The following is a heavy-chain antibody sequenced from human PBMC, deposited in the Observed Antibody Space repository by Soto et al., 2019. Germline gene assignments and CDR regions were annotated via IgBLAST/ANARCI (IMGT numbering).Heavy chain of an antibody. D-gene: IGHD3-10*01. CDR1: GYSISSPKW. J-gene: IGHJ4*02. Sequence: SETLSLTCAFSGYSISSPKWWTWLRQPPGKGLEWIGDLLHSGTTNYNPSLKSRVTLSVDKPQNQFSLKLTSVTAADTAIYFCARCHGLDIDAYYWGQGILVTVSS. CDR3: ARCHGLDIDAYY. V-gene: IGHV4-4*02. CDR2: LLHSGTT.